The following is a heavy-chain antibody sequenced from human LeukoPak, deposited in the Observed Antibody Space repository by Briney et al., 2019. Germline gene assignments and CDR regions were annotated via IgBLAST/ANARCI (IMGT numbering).Heavy chain of an antibody. CDR2: ISGSGGST. CDR1: GFTFSSYA. CDR3: AKDRQTGYCSSTSCRTDYFDY. D-gene: IGHD2-2*01. V-gene: IGHV3-23*01. J-gene: IGHJ4*02. Sequence: GGSLRLSCAASGFTFSSYAMSWVRQAPGKGLEWVSAISGSGGSTYYADSVKGQFTISRDNSKNTLYLQMNSLRAEDTAVYYCAKDRQTGYCSSTSCRTDYFDYWGQGTLVTVSS.